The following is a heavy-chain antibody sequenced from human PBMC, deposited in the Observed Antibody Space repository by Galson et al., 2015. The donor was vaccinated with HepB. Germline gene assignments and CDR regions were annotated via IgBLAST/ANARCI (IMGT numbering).Heavy chain of an antibody. D-gene: IGHD3-3*01. CDR1: GFTFSNYA. CDR2: ISAGGGDT. J-gene: IGHJ3*02. CDR3: AKDLIRYGFWRLYPTPGAFNI. Sequence: SLRLSCAASGFTFSNYAMNWVRQAPGKGLEWVSSISAGGGDTYYAVSVKGRFTISRYNSGNTLYLQMNSLRAEDTAVYYCAKDLIRYGFWRLYPTPGAFNIWGQGTMVTVSS. V-gene: IGHV3-23*01.